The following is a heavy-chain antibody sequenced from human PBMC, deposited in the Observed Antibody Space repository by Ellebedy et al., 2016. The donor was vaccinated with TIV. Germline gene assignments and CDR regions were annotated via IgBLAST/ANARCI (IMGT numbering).Heavy chain of an antibody. D-gene: IGHD3-16*02. CDR1: GFTVSSNY. CDR3: ARDAMRELSLGYYGMDV. CDR2: IYSGGST. Sequence: GESLKISXAASGFTVSSNYMSWVRQAPGKGLEWVSVIYSGGSTYYADSVKGRFTISRDNAKNSLYLQMNSLRAEDTAVYYCARDAMRELSLGYYGMDVWGQGTTVTVSS. V-gene: IGHV3-66*01. J-gene: IGHJ6*02.